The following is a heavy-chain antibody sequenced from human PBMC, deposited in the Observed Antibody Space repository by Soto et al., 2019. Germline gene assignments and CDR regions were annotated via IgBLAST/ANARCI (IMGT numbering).Heavy chain of an antibody. D-gene: IGHD6-6*01. CDR3: ARDSNHVAALPAFDI. CDR2: IYYSGST. J-gene: IGHJ3*02. CDR1: GGSISSYY. V-gene: IGHV4-59*01. Sequence: SETLSLTCTVSGGSISSYYWSWIRQPPGKGLEWIGYIYYSGSTNYNPSLKSRVTISVDTSKNQFSLKLISVTAADTAVYYCARDSNHVAALPAFDIWGQGTMVTVSS.